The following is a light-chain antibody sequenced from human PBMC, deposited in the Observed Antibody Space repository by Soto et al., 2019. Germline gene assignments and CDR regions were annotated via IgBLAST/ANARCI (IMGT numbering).Light chain of an antibody. Sequence: EIVLTQSPATLSLSPGERDTLSCRASQSVGSYLAWYQQKPGQAPRLLFYEASNRATGIPARFSGSGYGTDFTLTISSLEPEDFAVYYCQQRTHWPRTFGGGTKVEIK. J-gene: IGKJ4*01. CDR2: EAS. V-gene: IGKV3-11*01. CDR3: QQRTHWPRT. CDR1: QSVGSY.